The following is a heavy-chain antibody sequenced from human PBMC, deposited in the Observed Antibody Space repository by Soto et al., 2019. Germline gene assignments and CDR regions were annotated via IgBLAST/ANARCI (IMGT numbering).Heavy chain of an antibody. Sequence: QVQLQQWGAGLLKPSETLSLTCAVYGGSVSSRSNYYWSWIRQPPGKGLEWIGEMSHSGGTHFNPSRKSRVTISVDPSKNQFSLKMSSVTAADTALYYCARVERGTATTVVDAFDIWGPGTMVTVSS. CDR2: MSHSGGT. CDR3: ARVERGTATTVVDAFDI. D-gene: IGHD1-1*01. V-gene: IGHV4-34*01. CDR1: GGSVSSRSNYY. J-gene: IGHJ3*02.